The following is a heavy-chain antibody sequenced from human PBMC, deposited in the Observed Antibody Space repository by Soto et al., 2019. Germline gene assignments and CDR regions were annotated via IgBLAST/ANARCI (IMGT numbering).Heavy chain of an antibody. CDR2: IHPSNGST. CDR1: GYSFTGNS. D-gene: IGHD3-9*01. V-gene: IGHV1-2*04. CDR3: ARFGRYFDWRSPHSHDY. J-gene: IGHJ4*02. Sequence: ASVKVSCKASGYSFTGNSIHWVRQAPGQGLEWMGWIHPSNGSTNYAQKLQGWVTMTRDTSTSTAYMELSSLTSEDAAVYYCARFGRYFDWRSPHSHDYWGQGTLVTVSS.